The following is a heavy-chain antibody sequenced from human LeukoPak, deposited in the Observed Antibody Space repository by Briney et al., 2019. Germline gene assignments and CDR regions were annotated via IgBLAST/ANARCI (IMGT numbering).Heavy chain of an antibody. CDR1: GFTFSSYA. CDR3: AKTYYYDSSGYYLFDY. CDR2: IRGSGGST. Sequence: GGSLRLSCAASGFTFSSYAMSWVRQAPGKGLEWVSAIRGSGGSTYYADSVKGRFTISRDNSKNTLYLQMNSLRAEDTAVYYCAKTYYYDSSGYYLFDYWGQGTLVTVSS. J-gene: IGHJ4*02. D-gene: IGHD3-22*01. V-gene: IGHV3-23*01.